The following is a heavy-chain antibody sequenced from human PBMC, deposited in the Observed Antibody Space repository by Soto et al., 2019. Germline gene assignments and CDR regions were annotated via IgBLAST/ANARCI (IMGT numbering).Heavy chain of an antibody. CDR2: INHSGST. CDR3: ARGGVAYRANWFDP. CDR1: GDSISGYY. J-gene: IGHJ5*02. Sequence: SETLSLTCTVSGDSISGYYWSWIRQPPGKGLEWIGEINHSGSTNYNPSLKSRVTISVDTSKNQFSLKLSSVTAADTAVYYCARGGVAYRANWFDPWGQGTLVTVSS. D-gene: IGHD1-26*01. V-gene: IGHV4-34*01.